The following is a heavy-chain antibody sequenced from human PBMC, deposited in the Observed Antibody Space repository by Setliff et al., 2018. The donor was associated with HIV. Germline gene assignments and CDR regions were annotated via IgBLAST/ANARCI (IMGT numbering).Heavy chain of an antibody. CDR3: ARRDGRSMNAFQI. V-gene: IGHV5-51*01. CDR2: IYPGDSDT. D-gene: IGHD2-21*01. J-gene: IGHJ3*01. CDR1: GYSFTSYW. Sequence: GESLKISCKGSGYSFTSYWIGWVRQMPGKGLEWMGIIYPGDSDTRYSPTFQGQVTISADKSIATAYLQLNNLKASDTATYYCARRDGRSMNAFQIWGPGTMVTVSS.